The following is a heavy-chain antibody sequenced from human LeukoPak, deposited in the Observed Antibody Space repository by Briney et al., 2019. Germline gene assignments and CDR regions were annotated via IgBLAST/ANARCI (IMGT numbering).Heavy chain of an antibody. J-gene: IGHJ3*02. D-gene: IGHD6-13*01. CDR1: GFTFDDYA. Sequence: GGSLRLSCAASGFTFDDYAMHWVRQAPGKGLEWVSGISWNSGSIGYADSVKGRFTISRDNAKNSLYLQMNSLRAEDTALYYCAKDLWQQLVLGAFDIWGQGTMVTVSS. V-gene: IGHV3-9*01. CDR2: ISWNSGSI. CDR3: AKDLWQQLVLGAFDI.